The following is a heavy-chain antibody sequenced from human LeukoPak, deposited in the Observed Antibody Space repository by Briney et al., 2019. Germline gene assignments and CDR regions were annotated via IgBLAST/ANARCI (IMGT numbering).Heavy chain of an antibody. Sequence: GGSLRLSCAASGFTFSNYWMTWVRQAPGKGLEWVADIKQDGSEKLYVNSVRGRFTISRDNAKMSLFLQMNSLRAEDTAVYYCAREVGFYYYIDVWGKGTTVIVSS. CDR2: IKQDGSEK. CDR1: GFTFSNYW. V-gene: IGHV3-7*01. CDR3: AREVGFYYYIDV. D-gene: IGHD1-26*01. J-gene: IGHJ6*03.